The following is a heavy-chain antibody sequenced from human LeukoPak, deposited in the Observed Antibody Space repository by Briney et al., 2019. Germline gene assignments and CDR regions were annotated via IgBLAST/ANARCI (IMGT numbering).Heavy chain of an antibody. CDR3: ARGVDDFWSGYKDYFDY. D-gene: IGHD3-3*01. CDR2: INPNSGGT. Sequence: ASVTVSCKASGYIFTGYYMHWVRQAPGQGLEWMGWINPNSGGTNYAQKFQGRVTMTRDTSISTAYMELSRLRSDDTAVYYCARGVDDFWSGYKDYFDYWGQGTLVTVSS. CDR1: GYIFTGYY. V-gene: IGHV1-2*02. J-gene: IGHJ4*02.